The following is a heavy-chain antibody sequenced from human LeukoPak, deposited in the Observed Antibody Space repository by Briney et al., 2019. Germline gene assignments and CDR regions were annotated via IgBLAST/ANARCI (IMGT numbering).Heavy chain of an antibody. CDR2: ISGSGAGT. J-gene: IGHJ4*01. V-gene: IGHV3-23*01. Sequence: QPGGSLRLSCAASGFTFSNYAMSWVRQAPGKGLEWVSGISGSGAGTFYADSVTGRFTISRDNSKNILSLQMNSLRAEDTAVYYCAKVVHNDIFPRYYFDYWGQESWSPSPQ. D-gene: IGHD3-9*01. CDR3: AKVVHNDIFPRYYFDY. CDR1: GFTFSNYA.